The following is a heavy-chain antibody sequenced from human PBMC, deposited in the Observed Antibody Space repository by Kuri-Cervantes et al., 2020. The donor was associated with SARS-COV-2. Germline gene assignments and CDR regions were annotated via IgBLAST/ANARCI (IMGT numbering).Heavy chain of an antibody. J-gene: IGHJ3*02. CDR2: ISASGGST. V-gene: IGHV3-23*01. CDR3: ASLVVVAATHAFDI. CDR1: GFTFRSYA. Sequence: GGSLRLSCAASGFTFRSYAMIWVRQTPGKGLEWVSAISASGGSTYYADSVKGRFTISRDNSKNTLYLQMNSLRAEDTAVYYCASLVVVAATHAFDIWGQGTMVTVSS. D-gene: IGHD2-15*01.